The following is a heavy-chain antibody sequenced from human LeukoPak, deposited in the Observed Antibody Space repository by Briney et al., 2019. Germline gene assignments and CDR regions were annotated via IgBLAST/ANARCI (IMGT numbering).Heavy chain of an antibody. CDR1: GGSFSSYY. CDR2: INHSGST. CDR3: ARGKTLRFLEWLFFDAFDI. V-gene: IGHV4-34*01. Sequence: SETLSLTCAVYGGSFSSYYWSWIRQPPGKGLEWIGEINHSGSTNYNPSLKSRVTISVDTSKNQFSLKLSSVTAADTAVYYCARGKTLRFLEWLFFDAFDIWGQGTMVTVSS. J-gene: IGHJ3*02. D-gene: IGHD3-3*01.